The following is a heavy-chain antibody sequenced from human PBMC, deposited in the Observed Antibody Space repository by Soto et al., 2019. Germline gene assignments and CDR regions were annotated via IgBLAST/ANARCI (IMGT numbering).Heavy chain of an antibody. CDR3: ARVRATLTGYSD. D-gene: IGHD3-9*01. CDR1: GFTFSSYW. Sequence: GGSLRLSCAASGFTFSSYWMHWVRQAPGKGLLCVSRINSDGSSTSYADSVKGRFTISRDNAKNTLYLQMNSLRAEDTAVYYCARVRATLTGYSDWGQGTLVTVYS. V-gene: IGHV3-74*01. J-gene: IGHJ4*02. CDR2: INSDGSST.